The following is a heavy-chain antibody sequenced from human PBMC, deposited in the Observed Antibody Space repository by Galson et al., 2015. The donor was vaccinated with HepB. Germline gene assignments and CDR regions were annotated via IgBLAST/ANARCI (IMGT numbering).Heavy chain of an antibody. Sequence: TLSLTCAVSGGSISSGGYSWSWIRQPPGKGLEWIGYIYHSGSTYYNPSLKSRVTISVDRSKNQFSLKLSSVTAADTAVYYCARGGIAVAGKGFRGDNWFDPWGQGTLVTVSS. CDR2: IYHSGST. J-gene: IGHJ5*02. D-gene: IGHD6-19*01. V-gene: IGHV4-30-2*01. CDR1: GGSISSGGYS. CDR3: ARGGIAVAGKGFRGDNWFDP.